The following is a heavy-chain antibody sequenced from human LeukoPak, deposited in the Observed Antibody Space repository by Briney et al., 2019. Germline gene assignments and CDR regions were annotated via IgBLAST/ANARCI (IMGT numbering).Heavy chain of an antibody. Sequence: GGSLRLSCAASGFTFSNYWMHWVRQAPGKGLVWVSRIDNGGSDTRHADSVKGRFTISRDNSKNTLYLQMNSLRAEDTAVYYCARRMVRGVTVYFDYWGQGTLVTVSS. CDR2: IDNGGSDT. J-gene: IGHJ4*02. CDR1: GFTFSNYW. CDR3: ARRMVRGVTVYFDY. V-gene: IGHV3-74*01. D-gene: IGHD3-10*01.